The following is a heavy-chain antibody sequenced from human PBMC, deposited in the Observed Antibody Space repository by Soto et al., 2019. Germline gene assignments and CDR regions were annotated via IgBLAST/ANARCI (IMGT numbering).Heavy chain of an antibody. CDR2: IWYDGSNK. J-gene: IGHJ6*02. CDR1: GFTFSSYG. Sequence: GGSLRLSCAASGFTFSSYGMHWVRQAPGKXLEWVAVIWYDGSNKYYADSVKGRFTISRDNSKNTLYLQMNSLRAEDTAVYYCARDGPDTAMGYYYYGMDVWGQGTTVTVSS. V-gene: IGHV3-33*01. CDR3: ARDGPDTAMGYYYYGMDV. D-gene: IGHD5-18*01.